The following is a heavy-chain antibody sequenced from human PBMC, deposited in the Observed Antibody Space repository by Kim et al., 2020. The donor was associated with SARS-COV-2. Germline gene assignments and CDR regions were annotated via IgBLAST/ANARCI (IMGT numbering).Heavy chain of an antibody. V-gene: IGHV3-23*01. Sequence: ACSVKGRFTISRDPSKNTLYLQRNSLRAEDTAVYYCAKGHNSGWYTDFHYWGQGTLVTVSS. D-gene: IGHD6-13*01. CDR3: AKGHNSGWYTDFHY. J-gene: IGHJ4*02.